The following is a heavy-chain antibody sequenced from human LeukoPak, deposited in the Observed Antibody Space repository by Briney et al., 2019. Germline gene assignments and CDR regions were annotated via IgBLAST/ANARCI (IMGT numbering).Heavy chain of an antibody. Sequence: SGTLSLTCAVSGGSISSSNWWSWVHQPPGKGLEWIGEINHSGSTNYNPSLKGRVTISVDTSKNQFSLKLSSVTAADTAVYYCARTRVPAAHCDYWGQGTLVTVSS. J-gene: IGHJ4*02. CDR3: ARTRVPAAHCDY. V-gene: IGHV4-4*02. D-gene: IGHD2-2*01. CDR2: INHSGST. CDR1: GGSISSSNW.